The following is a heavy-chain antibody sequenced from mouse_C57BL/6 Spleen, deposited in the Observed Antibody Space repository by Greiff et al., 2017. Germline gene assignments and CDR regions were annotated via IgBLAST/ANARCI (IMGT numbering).Heavy chain of an antibody. CDR1: GYTFTSYW. J-gene: IGHJ2*01. V-gene: IGHV1-64*01. CDR2: IHPNSGST. CDR3: ARHDYDLFDY. Sequence: VQLQQPGAELVKPGASVKLSCKASGYTFTSYWMHWVKQRPGQGLEWIGMIHPNSGSTNYNEKFKSKATLTVDKSSRTAYMQLSSLTSEDSAVYYCARHDYDLFDYWGKGTTLTVSS. D-gene: IGHD2-4*01.